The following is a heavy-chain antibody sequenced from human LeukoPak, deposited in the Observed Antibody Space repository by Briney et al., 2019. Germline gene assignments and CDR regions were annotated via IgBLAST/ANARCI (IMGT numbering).Heavy chain of an antibody. Sequence: PGRSLRPSCAASGFTFSSYGMHWVRQAPGKGLEWGAVISYDGSNKYYADSVKGRFTISRDNSKNTLYLQMNSLRAEDTAVYYCAKDLSDTVVAKDIDYWGQGTLVTVSS. J-gene: IGHJ4*02. D-gene: IGHD4-23*01. V-gene: IGHV3-30*18. CDR3: AKDLSDTVVAKDIDY. CDR1: GFTFSSYG. CDR2: ISYDGSNK.